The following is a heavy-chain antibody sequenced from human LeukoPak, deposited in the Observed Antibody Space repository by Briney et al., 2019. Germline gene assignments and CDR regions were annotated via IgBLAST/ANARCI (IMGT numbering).Heavy chain of an antibody. J-gene: IGHJ4*02. CDR2: INHSGST. D-gene: IGHD1-26*01. CDR1: GGSFSGYY. Sequence: PSETLSLTCAVYGGSFSGYYWSWIRQPPGKGLEWIGEINHSGSTNYNPSLKSRVTISVDTSKNQFSLELSSVTAADTAVYYCARGTLVGATPFDYWGQGTLVTVSS. CDR3: ARGTLVGATPFDY. V-gene: IGHV4-34*01.